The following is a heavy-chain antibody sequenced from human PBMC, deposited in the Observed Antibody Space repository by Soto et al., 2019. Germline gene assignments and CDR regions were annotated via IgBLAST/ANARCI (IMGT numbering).Heavy chain of an antibody. CDR3: ARDNRNSY. D-gene: IGHD1-1*01. V-gene: IGHV3-74*01. J-gene: IGHJ4*02. Sequence: EVQLVESGGGLVQPGGSLRLSCVASGFTFNIYWMRWFRQAPGKGLEWVSRIDNDGSATTYTDSVKGRFTISRDNVKNTLFLQMNTLRVDDTAVSYCARDNRNSYWGQGTLGTVSS. CDR2: IDNDGSAT. CDR1: GFTFNIYW.